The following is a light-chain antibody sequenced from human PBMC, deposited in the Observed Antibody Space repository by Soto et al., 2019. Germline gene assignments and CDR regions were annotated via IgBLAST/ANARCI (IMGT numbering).Light chain of an antibody. J-gene: IGKJ5*01. CDR2: GAS. CDR3: QQYGSSPPN. Sequence: EIVLTQSPGTLSLSPGERATLSCRASQSVSSSYLAWYQQNPGQAPRLLIYGASSRATGIPARFSGSGSGTDFTLTISRLEPEDFAVYYCQQYGSSPPNFGQGTRLEIK. V-gene: IGKV3-20*01. CDR1: QSVSSSY.